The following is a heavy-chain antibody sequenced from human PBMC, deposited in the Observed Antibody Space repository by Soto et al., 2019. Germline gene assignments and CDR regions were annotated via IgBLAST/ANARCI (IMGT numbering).Heavy chain of an antibody. D-gene: IGHD6-6*01. CDR3: ARGEQLVHFDS. CDR2: INPNGGGT. CDR1: GYMFPDYY. V-gene: IGHV1-2*04. Sequence: SVQVSCKASGYMFPDYYVHWVRQAPGEGLEWMGRINPNGGGTNYAQKFEGWVTMTTDTSISTAYMELSRLNFDDTAVYYCARGEQLVHFDSWGQGTLVTSPQ. J-gene: IGHJ4*01.